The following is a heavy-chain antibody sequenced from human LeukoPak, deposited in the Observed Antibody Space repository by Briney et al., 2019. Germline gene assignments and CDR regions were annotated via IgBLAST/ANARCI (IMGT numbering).Heavy chain of an antibody. J-gene: IGHJ4*02. CDR3: AKGYSGYDSDIDY. CDR1: GFTFSSYG. Sequence: GGSLRLSCAASGFTFSSYGMHWVRQAPGKGLEWVAVISYDGSNKYYADSVKGRFTISRDNSKNTLYLQMNSLRAEDTALYYCAKGYSGYDSDIDYWGQGTLVTVSS. CDR2: ISYDGSNK. D-gene: IGHD5-12*01. V-gene: IGHV3-30*18.